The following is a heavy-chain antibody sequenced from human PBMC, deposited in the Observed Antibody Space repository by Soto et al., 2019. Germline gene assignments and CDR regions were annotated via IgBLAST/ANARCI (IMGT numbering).Heavy chain of an antibody. Sequence: ASVKVSCKASGYTFTSYGISWVRQAPGQGLEWMGWISAYNGNTNYAQKFQGRVTITADESTSTAYMELSSLRSEDTAVYYCASVSYYDYYYGMDVWGQGTTVTVSS. CDR2: ISAYNGNT. CDR1: GYTFTSYG. V-gene: IGHV1-18*01. D-gene: IGHD1-26*01. J-gene: IGHJ6*02. CDR3: ASVSYYDYYYGMDV.